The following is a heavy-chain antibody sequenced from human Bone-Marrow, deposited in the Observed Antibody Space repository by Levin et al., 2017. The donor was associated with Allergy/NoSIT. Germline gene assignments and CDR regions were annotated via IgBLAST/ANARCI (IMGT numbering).Heavy chain of an antibody. Sequence: SCAVYGASFSEYYWSWIRQAPGKGLEWIGEINHRGSTTYNPSLKSRVILSVDTSKDQFSLMVTSVTAADTALYFCARRYTGNNFDYWGLGTRVTVSS. CDR2: INHRGST. V-gene: IGHV4-34*01. CDR3: ARRYTGNNFDY. CDR1: GASFSEYY. J-gene: IGHJ4*02. D-gene: IGHD1-26*01.